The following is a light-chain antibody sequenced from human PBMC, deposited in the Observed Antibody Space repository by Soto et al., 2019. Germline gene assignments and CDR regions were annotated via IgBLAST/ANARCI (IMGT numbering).Light chain of an antibody. CDR1: QSVSSY. V-gene: IGKV3-11*01. CDR3: QQSYGTPLT. Sequence: EIVLTQSPATLSLSPGERATLSCRASQSVSSYLAWYQQKPGQAPRLLIYDASNRATGIPARFSGSGSGTDFTLTITSLQPEDFATYHCQQSYGTPLTFGQGTKVEI. J-gene: IGKJ1*01. CDR2: DAS.